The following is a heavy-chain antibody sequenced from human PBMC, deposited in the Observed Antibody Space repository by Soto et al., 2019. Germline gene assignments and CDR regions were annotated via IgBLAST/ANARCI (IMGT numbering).Heavy chain of an antibody. Sequence: SETLSLTCTVSGGSISSSSYYWGWIRQPPGKGLEWIGSIYYSGSTYYNPSLKSRVTISVDTSKNQFSLKLSSVTAADTAVYYCARPRFWSGYYWFDPWGQGTLVTVSS. D-gene: IGHD3-3*01. V-gene: IGHV4-39*01. CDR2: IYYSGST. CDR3: ARPRFWSGYYWFDP. J-gene: IGHJ5*02. CDR1: GGSISSSSYY.